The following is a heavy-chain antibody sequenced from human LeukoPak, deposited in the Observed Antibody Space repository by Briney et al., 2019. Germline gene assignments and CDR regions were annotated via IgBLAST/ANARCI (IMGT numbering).Heavy chain of an antibody. Sequence: GGSLRLSCAASGFTFSSYAIHWVRQAPGKGLDWVALISYDGSSKYYADSVKGRFTISRDSSTLYMQMNSLRTEDTAVYYCARGSVGTPPPFDYWGQGTLVTVSS. CDR3: ARGSVGTPPPFDY. CDR1: GFTFSSYA. J-gene: IGHJ4*02. V-gene: IGHV3-30-3*01. CDR2: ISYDGSSK. D-gene: IGHD2-15*01.